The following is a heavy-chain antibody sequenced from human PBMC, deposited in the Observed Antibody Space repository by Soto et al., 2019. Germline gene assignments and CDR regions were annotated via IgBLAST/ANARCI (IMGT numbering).Heavy chain of an antibody. CDR3: ARYDILTGYSERFDP. CDR2: INHSGST. Sequence: SETLSLTCAVYGGSFSGYYWTWIRQPPGTGLEWIGEINHSGSTNYNPSLKSRVTISVDTSKNQFSLKMNSVTAADTAVYYCARYDILTGYSERFDPWGQGILVTVSS. J-gene: IGHJ5*02. D-gene: IGHD3-9*01. V-gene: IGHV4-34*01. CDR1: GGSFSGYY.